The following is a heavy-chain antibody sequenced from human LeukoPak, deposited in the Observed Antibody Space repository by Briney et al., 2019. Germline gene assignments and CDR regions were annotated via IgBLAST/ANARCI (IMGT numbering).Heavy chain of an antibody. D-gene: IGHD5-24*01. CDR2: IYYSGST. CDR3: ARWLQSPSRDAFDI. CDR1: GGSISSYY. J-gene: IGHJ3*02. V-gene: IGHV4-59*01. Sequence: SETLSLTCTVSGGSISSYYWSWIRQPPGKGLEWIGYIYYSGSTNYNPSLKSRVTISVDTSKNQFSLKLSSVTAADTAVYYCARWLQSPSRDAFDIWGQGTVVTVSS.